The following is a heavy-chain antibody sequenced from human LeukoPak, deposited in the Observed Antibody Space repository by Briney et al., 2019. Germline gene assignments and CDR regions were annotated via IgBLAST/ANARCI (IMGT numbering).Heavy chain of an antibody. CDR1: GFTFSNYG. J-gene: IGHJ4*02. CDR2: IWYDGSNE. Sequence: PGRSLRLSCAASGFTFSNYGMHWVRQAPGKGLEWVAVIWYDGSNECYGDSVKGRFTISRDNSKNMLYLQMNSLRAEDTAVYYCARTATSYDSSGYSDWGQGTLVTVSS. D-gene: IGHD3-22*01. CDR3: ARTATSYDSSGYSD. V-gene: IGHV3-33*08.